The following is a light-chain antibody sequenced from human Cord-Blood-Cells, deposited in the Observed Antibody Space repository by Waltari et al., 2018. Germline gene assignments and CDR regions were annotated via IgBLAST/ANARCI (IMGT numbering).Light chain of an antibody. CDR1: QSISSY. V-gene: IGKV1-39*01. J-gene: IGKJ2*01. Sequence: DIQMTQSTSSLSASVGDSVTITGRASQSISSYLNWYQQKPGKAPKLLIYAASSLQSGVPSRFSGSGSGTDFTLTISSLQPEDFATYYCQQSYSTPYTFGQGTKLEIK. CDR2: AAS. CDR3: QQSYSTPYT.